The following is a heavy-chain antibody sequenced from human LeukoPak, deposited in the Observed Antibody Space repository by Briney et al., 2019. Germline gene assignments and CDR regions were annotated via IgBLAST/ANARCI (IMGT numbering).Heavy chain of an antibody. CDR1: GYTFTSYD. V-gene: IGHV1-8*03. CDR2: MNPNSGNT. Sequence: ASVKVSCKASGYTFTSYDINWVRQATGQGLEWMGWMNPNSGNTGYAQKFQGRVTITRNTSISTAYMELSSLRSKDTAVYYCARGDDILTGSGGKIPRYYYYMDVWGKGTTVTVSS. CDR3: ARGDDILTGSGGKIPRYYYYMDV. D-gene: IGHD3-9*01. J-gene: IGHJ6*03.